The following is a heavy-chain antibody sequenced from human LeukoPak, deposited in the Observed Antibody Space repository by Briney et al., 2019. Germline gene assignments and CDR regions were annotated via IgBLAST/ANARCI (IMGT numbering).Heavy chain of an antibody. V-gene: IGHV4-4*07. CDR3: ARDSSYDSSGYYQDDAFDI. J-gene: IGHJ3*02. Sequence: SETLSLTCDVYGGSFSTYYWSWIRQPAGKGLEWIGRIYTSGSTNYNPSLKSRVTMSVDTSKNQFSPKLSSVTAADTAVYYCARDSSYDSSGYYQDDAFDIWGQGTMVTVSS. CDR2: IYTSGST. D-gene: IGHD3-22*01. CDR1: GGSFSTYY.